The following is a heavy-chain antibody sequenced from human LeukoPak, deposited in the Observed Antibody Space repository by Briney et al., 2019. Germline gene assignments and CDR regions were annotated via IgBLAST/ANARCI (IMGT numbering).Heavy chain of an antibody. V-gene: IGHV3-7*01. CDR1: GFTFSRYW. J-gene: IGHJ6*03. CDR2: IKQDGNEK. CDR3: ARDESQKNYDFWSGYSTYYYYYMDV. D-gene: IGHD3-3*01. Sequence: GGSLRLSCAASGFTFSRYWMSWVRQAPGKGLEWVANIKQDGNEKYYVDSVKGRFTISRDNAKNSLYLQMNSLRAEDTAVYYCARDESQKNYDFWSGYSTYYYYYMDVWGKGTTVTVSS.